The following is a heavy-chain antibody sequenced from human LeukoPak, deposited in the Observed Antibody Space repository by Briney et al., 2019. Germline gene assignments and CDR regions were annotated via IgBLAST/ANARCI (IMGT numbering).Heavy chain of an antibody. CDR1: GFTFSSYA. D-gene: IGHD3-9*01. V-gene: IGHV3-23*01. CDR2: ISGSGGST. Sequence: PGGSLRLSCAASGFTFSSYAMSWVRQAPGKGLEWVPAISGSGGSTYYADSVKGRFTISRDNSKNTLYLQMNSLRAEDTAVYYCAKDRAYYDILTYYYYMDVWGKGTTVTVSS. CDR3: AKDRAYYDILTYYYYMDV. J-gene: IGHJ6*03.